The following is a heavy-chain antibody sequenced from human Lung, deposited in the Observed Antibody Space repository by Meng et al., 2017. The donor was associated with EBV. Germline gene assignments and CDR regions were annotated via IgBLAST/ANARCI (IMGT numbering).Heavy chain of an antibody. CDR3: VRHTFSGNPGGIDS. J-gene: IGHJ4*02. Sequence: QWELRESGPGLVKPSETLSLTCTVSGGPISRTGTCGGWIRQPPGKGLEWIGSQCHADDTYYNPSLMGRVTISVDTSKNQVSLKLTSVTAADTSIYYCVRHTFSGNPGGIDSWGQGILVTVSS. D-gene: IGHD4-23*01. V-gene: IGHV4-39*01. CDR2: QCHADDT. CDR1: GGPISRTGTC.